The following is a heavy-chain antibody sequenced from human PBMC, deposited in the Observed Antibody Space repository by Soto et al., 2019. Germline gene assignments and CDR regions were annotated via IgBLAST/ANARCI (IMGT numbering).Heavy chain of an antibody. Sequence: GGSLRLSCAASGFTFDYYAMHWVRQSPGRGLEWVSLISWDGDSKYYSDSVKGRFTISRDNSKNSLFLQMNSLRAEDTALYYCAKDLSCSTTKCYYSSYGMDVWGQGTTVTVSS. V-gene: IGHV3-43D*04. CDR3: AKDLSCSTTKCYYSSYGMDV. CDR2: ISWDGDSK. J-gene: IGHJ6*02. CDR1: GFTFDYYA. D-gene: IGHD2-2*01.